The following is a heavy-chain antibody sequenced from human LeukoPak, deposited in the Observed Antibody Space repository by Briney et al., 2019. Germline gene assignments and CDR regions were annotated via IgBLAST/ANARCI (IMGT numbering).Heavy chain of an antibody. J-gene: IGHJ5*02. D-gene: IGHD3-16*02. V-gene: IGHV3-64*01. CDR1: GFTFSSYA. CDR2: ISSNGGST. Sequence: PGGSLRLSCAASGFTFSSYAMHWVRQAPGRRLEYVSAISSNGGSTYYANSVKGRFTISRDNSKNTLYLQMGSLRAEDMAVYYCARDTGLSGFDPWGQGTLVTVSS. CDR3: ARDTGLSGFDP.